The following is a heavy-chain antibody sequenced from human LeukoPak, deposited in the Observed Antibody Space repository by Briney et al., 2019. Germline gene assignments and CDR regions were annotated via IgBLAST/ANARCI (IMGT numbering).Heavy chain of an antibody. V-gene: IGHV3-23*01. CDR2: ISDSGGST. CDR3: AKGINSWYWDS. D-gene: IGHD6-13*01. J-gene: IGHJ4*02. Sequence: PGGSLRLSRAASGFTFNSYALSWVRQAPGKGLEWVSGISDSGGSTYYADSVKGRFTISRDNSKNTLYLQMNSLRVEDTAVYYCAKGINSWYWDSWGQGTLVTVSS. CDR1: GFTFNSYA.